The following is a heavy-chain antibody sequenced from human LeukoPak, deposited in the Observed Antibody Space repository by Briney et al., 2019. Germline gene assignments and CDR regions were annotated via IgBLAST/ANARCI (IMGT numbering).Heavy chain of an antibody. Sequence: GGSLRLSCAASGFTFNNYTMSWVRQAPGKGLEWVSAIVGNGVTFYTDSVKGRFTISRDNAKNTLYLQMNSLRADDTAIYYCAKGSEQWELYDYWGQGTLVTVSS. V-gene: IGHV3-23*01. CDR1: GFTFNNYT. J-gene: IGHJ4*02. D-gene: IGHD1-26*01. CDR2: IVGNGVT. CDR3: AKGSEQWELYDY.